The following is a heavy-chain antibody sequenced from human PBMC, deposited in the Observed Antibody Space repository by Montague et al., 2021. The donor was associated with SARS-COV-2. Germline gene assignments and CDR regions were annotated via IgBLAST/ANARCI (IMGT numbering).Heavy chain of an antibody. CDR1: GFTFNNYA. V-gene: IGHV3-30*18. Sequence: SLRLSCAASGFTFNNYAMHWVRQALGQGLEWVAVISYEGSIQYYADSVKGRFAISRDWSKNTLYLQMSSLRPEDTAVYYCAKDATIFWFERGRGTFDNWGRGTLVAVSS. D-gene: IGHD3-10*01. J-gene: IGHJ4*02. CDR2: ISYEGSIQ. CDR3: AKDATIFWFERGRGTFDN.